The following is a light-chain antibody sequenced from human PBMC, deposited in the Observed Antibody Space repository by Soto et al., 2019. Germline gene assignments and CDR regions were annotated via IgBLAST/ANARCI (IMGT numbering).Light chain of an antibody. CDR1: QGISKY. J-gene: IGKJ5*01. CDR2: GAS. V-gene: IGKV3-20*01. CDR3: QQYGSSPIT. Sequence: FTQAAATLSLSPWERATLSCKTSQGISKYIAWYQQIPGQAPRLLIYGASSRATGIPDRFSGSGSGTDFTLTISRLEPEDFAVYYCQQYGSSPITFGQGTRLEIK.